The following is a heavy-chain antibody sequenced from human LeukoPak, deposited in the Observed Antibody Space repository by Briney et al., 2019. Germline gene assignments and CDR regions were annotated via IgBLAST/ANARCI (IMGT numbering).Heavy chain of an antibody. Sequence: GGSLRLSCAASGFTFSSYAMSWVRQAPGKGLEWVSAISGSGGNTYYADSVKGRFTISRDNSKNTLYLQMNSLRIEDSAVYYCVRRRDYGDHSHFDYWGQGTRVTVSS. CDR2: ISGSGGNT. D-gene: IGHD4-23*01. V-gene: IGHV3-23*01. CDR3: VRRRDYGDHSHFDY. J-gene: IGHJ4*02. CDR1: GFTFSSYA.